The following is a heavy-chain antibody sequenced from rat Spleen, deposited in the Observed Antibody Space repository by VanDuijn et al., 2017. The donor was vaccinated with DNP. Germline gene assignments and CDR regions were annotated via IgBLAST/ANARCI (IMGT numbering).Heavy chain of an antibody. Sequence: EVQLQESGPGLVKPSQSLSLTCSVTGFSITSKYWAWIRKLPGDKMEWTGYIDYSGNTGYNPSLKSRISITRDTSKNQFFLQVKSVTTEDTATYYCARGGSTYIGARWFAYWGQGVMVTVSS. CDR2: IDYSGNT. V-gene: IGHV3-1*01. CDR1: GFSITSKY. CDR3: ARGGSTYIGARWFAY. J-gene: IGHJ2*01. D-gene: IGHD1-2*01.